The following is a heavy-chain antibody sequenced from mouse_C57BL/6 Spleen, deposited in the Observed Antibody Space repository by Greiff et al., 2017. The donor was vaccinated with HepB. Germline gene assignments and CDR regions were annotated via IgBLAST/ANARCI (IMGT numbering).Heavy chain of an antibody. V-gene: IGHV1-82*01. J-gene: IGHJ2*01. D-gene: IGHD2-3*01. CDR2: IYPGDGDT. Sequence: VKLMESGPELVKPGASVKISCKASGYAFSSSWMNWVKQRPGKGLEWIGRIYPGDGDTNYNGKFKGKATLTADKSSSTAYMQLSSLTSEDSAVYFCARSMAELYDGYYDYWGQGTTLTVSS. CDR3: ARSMAELYDGYYDY. CDR1: GYAFSSSW.